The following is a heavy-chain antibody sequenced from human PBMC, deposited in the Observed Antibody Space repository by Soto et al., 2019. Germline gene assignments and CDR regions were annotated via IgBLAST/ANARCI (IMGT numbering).Heavy chain of an antibody. D-gene: IGHD6-6*01. CDR1: GGTFSSCA. J-gene: IGHJ6*02. V-gene: IGHV1-69*13. CDR3: ARDSWGIAARPNYYYYGMDV. Sequence: SVKVSCKASGGTFSSCAISWVRQAPGQGLEWMGGIIPIFGTANYAQKFQGRVTITADESTSTAYMELSSLRSEDTAVYYCARDSWGIAARPNYYYYGMDVWGQGTRVTVSS. CDR2: IIPIFGTA.